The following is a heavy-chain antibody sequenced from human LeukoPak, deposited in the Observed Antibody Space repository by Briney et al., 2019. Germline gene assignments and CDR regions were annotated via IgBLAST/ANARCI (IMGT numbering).Heavy chain of an antibody. CDR3: ARGLGDYDYVWGSYRYNCYFDY. CDR2: INHSGST. J-gene: IGHJ4*02. Sequence: ETLSLTCAVYGGSFSGYYWSWIRQPPGKGLEWIGEINHSGSTNYNPSLKSRVTISVDTSKNQFSLKLSSVTAADTAVYYCARGLGDYDYVWGSYRYNCYFDYWGQGTLVTVSS. V-gene: IGHV4-34*01. D-gene: IGHD3-16*02. CDR1: GGSFSGYY.